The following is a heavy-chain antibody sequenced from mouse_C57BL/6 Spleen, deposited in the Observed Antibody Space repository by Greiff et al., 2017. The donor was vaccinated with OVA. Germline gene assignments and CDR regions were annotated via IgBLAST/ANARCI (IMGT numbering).Heavy chain of an antibody. CDR3: ARGGTAQATWFAY. D-gene: IGHD3-2*02. Sequence: QVQLQQPGAELVKPGASVKMSCKASGYTFTSYWITWVKQRPGQGLEWIGDIYPGSGSTNYNEKFKSKATLTVETSSSTAYMQLSSLTSEDSAVYYCARGGTAQATWFAYWGQGPLVTVSA. V-gene: IGHV1-55*01. CDR1: GYTFTSYW. J-gene: IGHJ3*01. CDR2: IYPGSGST.